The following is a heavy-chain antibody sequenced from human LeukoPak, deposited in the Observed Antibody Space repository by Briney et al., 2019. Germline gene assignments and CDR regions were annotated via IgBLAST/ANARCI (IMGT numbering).Heavy chain of an antibody. CDR2: INAGNGNT. V-gene: IGHV1-3*01. D-gene: IGHD7-27*01. CDR1: GYTFTSYA. J-gene: IGHJ4*02. Sequence: ASVKVSCKASGYTFTSYAIQWVRQAPGQRLEWMGRINAGNGNTKYSQNLQGRVTITRDTSASTAYMELSSLRSEDTAIYYCARGPLGRNGDYFDYWGQGTLVTVSS. CDR3: ARGPLGRNGDYFDY.